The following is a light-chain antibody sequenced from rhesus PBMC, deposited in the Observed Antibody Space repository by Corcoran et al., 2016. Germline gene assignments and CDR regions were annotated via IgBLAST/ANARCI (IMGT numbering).Light chain of an antibody. Sequence: DIQMTQSPSSLSASVGDTVTITCQASQGISKYLSWYQQMPGKAPKLLIYDASTWQSGVPSRFSGSGSGTELTLTISSTQPQDRATYYCQTHQCYPCPFGPRTKLHIK. CDR1: QGISKY. J-gene: IGKJ3*01. V-gene: IGKV1-25*01. CDR2: DAS. CDR3: QTHQCYPCP.